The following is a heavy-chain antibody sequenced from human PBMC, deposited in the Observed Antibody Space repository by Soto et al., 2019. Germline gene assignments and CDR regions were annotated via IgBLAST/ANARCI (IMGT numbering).Heavy chain of an antibody. CDR2: IYSGGSYI. CDR1: GFTVSSNY. CDR3: ARVVDYYDPYYYYGMDV. D-gene: IGHD3-22*01. Sequence: PGGSLRLSCAASGFTVSSNYMSWVRQAPGKGLEWVSVIYSGGSYIYYADSVKGRFTISRDNAKNSLYLQMNSLRAEDTAVYYCARVVDYYDPYYYYGMDVWGQGTTVTVSS. V-gene: IGHV3-66*01. J-gene: IGHJ6*02.